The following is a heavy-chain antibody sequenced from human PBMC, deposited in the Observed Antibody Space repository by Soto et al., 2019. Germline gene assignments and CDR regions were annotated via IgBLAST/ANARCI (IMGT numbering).Heavy chain of an antibody. CDR2: IYSGGST. Sequence: QVQLQESGPGLVKPSETLSLSCGVSGGSISQYYWSWIRQPAGKGLEWIGRIYSGGSTNYNPSLESRVTMAVDTSTNKFALKLSSVTAADTAVYYCARGPGGFGDFSLDYWGQGTLVTVSS. V-gene: IGHV4-4*07. D-gene: IGHD3-10*01. J-gene: IGHJ4*02. CDR1: GGSISQYY. CDR3: ARGPGGFGDFSLDY.